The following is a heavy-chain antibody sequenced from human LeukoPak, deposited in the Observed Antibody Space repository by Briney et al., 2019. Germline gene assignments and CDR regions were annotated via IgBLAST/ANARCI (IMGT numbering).Heavy chain of an antibody. Sequence: GGSPRLSCAASGFTFSSYWMSWVRQAPGKGLEWVANIKQDGSEKYYVDSVKGRFTISRDNAKNSLYLQMNSLRAEDTAVYYCARDRGDSSGYSPSYFDYWGQGTLVTVSS. CDR2: IKQDGSEK. V-gene: IGHV3-7*01. CDR1: GFTFSSYW. CDR3: ARDRGDSSGYSPSYFDY. J-gene: IGHJ4*02. D-gene: IGHD3-22*01.